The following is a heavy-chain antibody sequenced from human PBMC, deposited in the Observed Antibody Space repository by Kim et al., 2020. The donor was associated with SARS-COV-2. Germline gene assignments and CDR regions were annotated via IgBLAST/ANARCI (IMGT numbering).Heavy chain of an antibody. CDR1: GGSISSYY. CDR2: IYYSGST. D-gene: IGHD3-3*01. V-gene: IGHV4-59*13. Sequence: SETLSLTCTVSGGSISSYYWSWIRQPPGKGLEWIGYIYYSGSTNYNPSLKSRVTISVDTSKNQFSLKLSSVTAADTAVYYCARGRPGSDFWSGITGGDYWGQGTLVTVSS. CDR3: ARGRPGSDFWSGITGGDY. J-gene: IGHJ4*02.